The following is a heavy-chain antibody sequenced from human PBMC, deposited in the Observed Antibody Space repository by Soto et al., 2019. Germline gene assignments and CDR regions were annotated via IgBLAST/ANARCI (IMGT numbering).Heavy chain of an antibody. Sequence: GGSLRLSCAASGFTFSDYYMSWIRQAPGKGLEWVSYISSSSSYTNYADSVKGRFTISRDNAKNSLYLQMNSLRAEDTAVYYCARAGPRITMVRSNWFDPWGQGTLVTVSS. V-gene: IGHV3-11*06. CDR1: GFTFSDYY. D-gene: IGHD3-10*01. CDR2: ISSSSSYT. CDR3: ARAGPRITMVRSNWFDP. J-gene: IGHJ5*02.